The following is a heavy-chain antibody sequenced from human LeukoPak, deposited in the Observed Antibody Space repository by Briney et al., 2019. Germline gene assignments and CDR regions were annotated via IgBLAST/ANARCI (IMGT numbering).Heavy chain of an antibody. V-gene: IGHV3-7*01. CDR1: GFTFSSHW. CDR3: ARESGRGGEGGYYDY. J-gene: IGHJ4*02. Sequence: GGSLRLSCAVSGFTFSSHWMSWVRLAPGKGLEWVANIKLDGSEKYYVDSVKGRFSISRDNAKNSLYLQMSSLRAEDTAVYYCARESGRGGEGGYYDYWGQGTLVTVSS. D-gene: IGHD3-22*01. CDR2: IKLDGSEK.